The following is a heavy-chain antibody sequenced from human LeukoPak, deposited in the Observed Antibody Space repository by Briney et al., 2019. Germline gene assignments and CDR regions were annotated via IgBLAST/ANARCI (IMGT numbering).Heavy chain of an antibody. CDR3: AKAQTPYDILTGFDY. CDR2: ISGSGGST. V-gene: IGHV3-23*01. J-gene: IGHJ4*02. CDR1: GFTFSSYA. D-gene: IGHD3-9*01. Sequence: PGGSLRLSCAASGFTFSSYAMSWVRQAPGKGLEWVSAISGSGGSTYYADSVEGRFTISRDDSKNTLYLQMNSLRAEDTAVYYCAKAQTPYDILTGFDYWGQGTLVTVSS.